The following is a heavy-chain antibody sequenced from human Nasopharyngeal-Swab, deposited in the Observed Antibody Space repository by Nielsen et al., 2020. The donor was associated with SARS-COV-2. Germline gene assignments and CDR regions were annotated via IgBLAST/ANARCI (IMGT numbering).Heavy chain of an antibody. CDR1: GFTFSTYS. D-gene: IGHD3-16*01. J-gene: IGHJ3*02. CDR3: AKAGGAFDI. Sequence: LSLTCAASGFTFSTYSMNWVRQAPGKRLEWVSSIRSSSSYTYYADSVKGRFTISRDNSKNTLYLQMNSLRAEDTAVYYCAKAGGAFDIWGQGTMVTVSS. CDR2: IRSSSSYT. V-gene: IGHV3-21*04.